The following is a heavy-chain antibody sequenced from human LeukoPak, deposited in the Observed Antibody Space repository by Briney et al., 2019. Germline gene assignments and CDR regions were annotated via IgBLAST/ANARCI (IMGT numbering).Heavy chain of an antibody. CDR1: GGSISSSSYY. J-gene: IGHJ4*02. V-gene: IGHV4-39*01. Sequence: PSETLSLTCTVSGGSISSSSYYWGWIRQPPGKGLEWIGSIYYSGSTYYNPSLKSRVTISVDTSKNQFSLKLSSVTAADTAVYYCARHLVYGTDLDYWGQGTLVTVSS. D-gene: IGHD5/OR15-5a*01. CDR3: ARHLVYGTDLDY. CDR2: IYYSGST.